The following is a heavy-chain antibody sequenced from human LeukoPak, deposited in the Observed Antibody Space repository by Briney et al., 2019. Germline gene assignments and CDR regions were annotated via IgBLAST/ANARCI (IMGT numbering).Heavy chain of an antibody. D-gene: IGHD3-10*01. CDR2: IDPSDSNT. J-gene: IGHJ4*02. CDR1: GYSFASYW. CDR3: ARLNSGSGSYYNPGY. V-gene: IGHV5-10-1*01. Sequence: GVSLKISCKGSGYSFASYWLSWVRQMPGKGLEWMGRIDPSDSNTNYSPSFQGHVTFSADKSISTAYLQWSSLKASDTAMYYCARLNSGSGSYYNPGYWGQGTLVTVSS.